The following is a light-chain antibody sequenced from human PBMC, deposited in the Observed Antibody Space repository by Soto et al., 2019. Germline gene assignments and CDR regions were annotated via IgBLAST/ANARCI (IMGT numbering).Light chain of an antibody. V-gene: IGKV3-20*01. Sequence: EIVLTQSPGTLSLSPGERATLSCRASQSISGSSLAWYQQKPGQAPRLLIFGSSIRASGIPDRFSGSGSGKDFTITIRRLEPEDVAVYYCQQYARSTWTFGQGTKVEIK. J-gene: IGKJ1*01. CDR2: GSS. CDR1: QSISGSS. CDR3: QQYARSTWT.